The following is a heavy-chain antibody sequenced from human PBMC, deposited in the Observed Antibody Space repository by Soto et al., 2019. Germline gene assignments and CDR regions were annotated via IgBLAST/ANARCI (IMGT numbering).Heavy chain of an antibody. D-gene: IGHD4-17*01. CDR1: GYTFTSYG. CDR3: ATMTTVTTVSGSYYYYGMDV. CDR2: ISAYNGNT. Sequence: ASVKVSCKASGYTFTSYGISWVRQAPGQGLEWMGWISAYNGNTNYAQKIQGRVTMTTDTSTSTAYMELRSLRSDDTAVYYCATMTTVTTVSGSYYYYGMDVWGQGTTVTVSS. V-gene: IGHV1-18*01. J-gene: IGHJ6*02.